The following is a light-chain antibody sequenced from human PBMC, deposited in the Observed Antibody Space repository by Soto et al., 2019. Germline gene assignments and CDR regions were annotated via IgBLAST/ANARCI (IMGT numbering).Light chain of an antibody. CDR3: QQYDSSRNT. Sequence: ENVLTQSPGTLSFSPGGRATLSCRASQSVTSSYLAWYQQKPGQAPRLLIYSASSRATGVPDRFSGSGSATDFTLTISRVEPEDFAVYYCQQYDSSRNTFGQGTKVDIK. CDR1: QSVTSSY. V-gene: IGKV3-20*01. CDR2: SAS. J-gene: IGKJ2*01.